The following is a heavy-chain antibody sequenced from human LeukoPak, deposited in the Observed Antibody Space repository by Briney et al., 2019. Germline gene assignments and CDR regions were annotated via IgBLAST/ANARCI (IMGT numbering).Heavy chain of an antibody. Sequence: PGGSLRLSCAASGFTFSGYAMSWVRQAPGKGLEWVSAISGSGGSTYYADSVKGRFTISRDNSKNTLYLQMNSLRAEDTAVYYCAKAPYSSGWYRDYWGQGTLVTVSS. V-gene: IGHV3-23*01. CDR2: ISGSGGST. CDR3: AKAPYSSGWYRDY. J-gene: IGHJ4*02. CDR1: GFTFSGYA. D-gene: IGHD6-19*01.